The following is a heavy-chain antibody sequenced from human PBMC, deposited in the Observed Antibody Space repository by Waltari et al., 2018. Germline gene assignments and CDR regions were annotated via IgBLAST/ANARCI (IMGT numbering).Heavy chain of an antibody. CDR1: GYTLTSYD. D-gene: IGHD4-17*01. CDR2: MNPNSGNT. J-gene: IGHJ4*02. CDR3: ARGSHYGDYGSLTFDY. V-gene: IGHV1-8*01. Sequence: QVQLVQSGAEVKKPGASVKVSCKASGYTLTSYDINWVRQAPGQGLEWMGWMNPNSGNTGYAQKFQGRVTMTRNTSISTAYMELSSLRSEDTAVYYCARGSHYGDYGSLTFDYWGQGTLVTVSS.